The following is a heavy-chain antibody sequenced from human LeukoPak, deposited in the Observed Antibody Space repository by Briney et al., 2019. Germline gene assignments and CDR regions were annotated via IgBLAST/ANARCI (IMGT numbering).Heavy chain of an antibody. D-gene: IGHD6-13*01. V-gene: IGHV4-4*07. CDR1: GGSISSYY. CDR3: ARDKGAIAAAPGVFMDV. CDR2: IYTSGST. Sequence: SETLSLTCTVSGGSISSYYWSWIRQPAGKGLEWIGRIYTSGSTNYNPSLKSRVTISVDKSKNQFSLKLSSVTAADTAVYYCARDKGAIAAAPGVFMDVWGKGTTVTVSS. J-gene: IGHJ6*03.